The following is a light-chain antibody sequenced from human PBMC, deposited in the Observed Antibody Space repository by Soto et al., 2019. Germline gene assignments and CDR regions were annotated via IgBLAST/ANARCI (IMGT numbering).Light chain of an antibody. CDR3: QHYNSYSEA. Sequence: DIQVTQSPSALSGSVGDRAAITCGASQSISSWLAWYQQKPGKAPKLLIHDATSLESGVPSRFSGSGSGTEFTLTISSLQPDDFATDYCQHYNSYSEAFGQGTKVDI. V-gene: IGKV1-5*01. J-gene: IGKJ1*01. CDR1: QSISSW. CDR2: DAT.